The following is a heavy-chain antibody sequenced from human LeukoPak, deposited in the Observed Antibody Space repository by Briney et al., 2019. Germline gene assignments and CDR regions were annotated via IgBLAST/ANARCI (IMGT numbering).Heavy chain of an antibody. CDR1: GFTFSSYA. J-gene: IGHJ4*02. Sequence: GGSLRLSCAASGFTFSSYAMSWVRQAPGKGLEWVSAISGSGGSTYYADSVKGRFTISRDNSKNTLYLQMNSLRAEDTAVYYCARGGDGYNYAFDYWGQGTLVTVSS. CDR3: ARGGDGYNYAFDY. D-gene: IGHD5-24*01. CDR2: ISGSGGST. V-gene: IGHV3-23*01.